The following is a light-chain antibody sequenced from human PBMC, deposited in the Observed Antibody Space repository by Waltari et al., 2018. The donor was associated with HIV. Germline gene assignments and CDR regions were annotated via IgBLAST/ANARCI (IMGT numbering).Light chain of an antibody. CDR3: QAWDSSTVV. J-gene: IGLJ2*01. CDR2: QDS. Sequence: SYELTQPPSVSVSPGQSASITCPGDKLGDKYACWYQQKPGRSPVLVIYQDSKRPSGIPERFSGSNSGNTATLTISRTQAMDEADYYCQAWDSSTVVFGGGTKLTVL. V-gene: IGLV3-1*01. CDR1: KLGDKY.